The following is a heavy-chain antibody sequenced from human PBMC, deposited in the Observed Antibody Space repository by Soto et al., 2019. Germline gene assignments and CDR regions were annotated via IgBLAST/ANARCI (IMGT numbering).Heavy chain of an antibody. D-gene: IGHD3-3*01. CDR1: GCSISSYY. CDR2: IYTSGST. J-gene: IGHJ4*02. CDR3: ERENDFWSGPPYY. V-gene: IGHV4-4*07. Sequence: PXETLSLPCTVAGCSISSYYWSWIRRPAGKGLDWIGRIYTSGSTNYNPSLKSRVTMSVDTSKNQFSLKLSSVTAADTAVYYCERENDFWSGPPYYWGQGSLVTVSS.